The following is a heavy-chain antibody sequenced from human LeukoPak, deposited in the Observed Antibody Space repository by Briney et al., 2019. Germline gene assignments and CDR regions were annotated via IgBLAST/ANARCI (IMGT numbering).Heavy chain of an antibody. CDR2: INPSGGST. CDR1: GYTFTSYY. D-gene: IGHD2-15*01. Sequence: ASVKVSCKASGYTFTSYYIHWVRQAPGQGLEWMGIINPSGGSTNYAQKFQGRVTMTRDMSTSTVSMELSSLISEATAVYYCARDGCSGGSCFFDYWGQGALVTVSS. V-gene: IGHV1-46*01. J-gene: IGHJ4*02. CDR3: ARDGCSGGSCFFDY.